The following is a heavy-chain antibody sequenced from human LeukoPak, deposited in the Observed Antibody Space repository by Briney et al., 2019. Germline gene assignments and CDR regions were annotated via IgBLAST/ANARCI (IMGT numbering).Heavy chain of an antibody. CDR2: IYYSGST. CDR1: GRSISSYY. Sequence: SDTLSLTCTLSGRSISSYYWSWIPHPPGKGLEWLGYIYYSGSTNYNTSLKSRVTISVDTSKNQFSLKLSSLTAADTAVYYCARGTYGSSWQLEHFDYWGQGTLVTVSS. D-gene: IGHD6-13*01. V-gene: IGHV4-59*07. CDR3: ARGTYGSSWQLEHFDY. J-gene: IGHJ4*02.